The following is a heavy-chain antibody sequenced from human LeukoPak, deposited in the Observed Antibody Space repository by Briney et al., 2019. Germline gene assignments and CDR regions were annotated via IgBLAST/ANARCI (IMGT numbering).Heavy chain of an antibody. CDR2: ISGSGGST. V-gene: IGHV3-23*01. CDR1: GFTFSSYA. D-gene: IGHD3-10*01. Sequence: GGSLRLSCAASGFTFSSYAMSWVRQAPGKGLEWVSAISGSGGSTYYADSVKGRFTISRDNSKNTLYLQMNSLRVEDTAVYYCAKDYYGSGSYSVYFDYWGQGTLVTVSS. CDR3: AKDYYGSGSYSVYFDY. J-gene: IGHJ4*02.